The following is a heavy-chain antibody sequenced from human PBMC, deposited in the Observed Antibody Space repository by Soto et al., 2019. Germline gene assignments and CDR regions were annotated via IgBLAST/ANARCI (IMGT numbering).Heavy chain of an antibody. CDR3: ARVLRITMIEVSWAMDV. CDR2: IYSGGSL. V-gene: IGHV3-53*01. D-gene: IGHD3-22*01. J-gene: IGHJ6*02. CDR1: GCTLSSNN. Sequence: GTLRRSCAASGCTLSSNNMSWVRQAPGKGLECVSVIYSGGSLYFADAVKGRFTISRDNSKNTLYLQMTSLRAEDTAVYYCARVLRITMIEVSWAMDVCGRWTQATV.